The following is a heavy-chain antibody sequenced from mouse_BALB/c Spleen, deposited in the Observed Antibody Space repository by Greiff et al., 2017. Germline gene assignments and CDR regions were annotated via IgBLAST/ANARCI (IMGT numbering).Heavy chain of an antibody. CDR3: ARDYYGSSYWYFDV. D-gene: IGHD1-1*01. CDR1: GFTFTDYY. CDR2: IRNKANGYTT. Sequence: EVKLVESGGGLVQPGGSLRLSCATSGFTFTDYYMSWVRQPPGKALEWLGFIRNKANGYTTEYSASVKGRFTISRDNSQSILYLQMNTLRAKDSATYYCARDYYGSSYWYFDVWGAGTTVTVSS. V-gene: IGHV7-3*02. J-gene: IGHJ1*01.